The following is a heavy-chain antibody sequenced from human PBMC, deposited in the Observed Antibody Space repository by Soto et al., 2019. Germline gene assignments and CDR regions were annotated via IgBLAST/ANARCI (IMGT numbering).Heavy chain of an antibody. J-gene: IGHJ6*02. V-gene: IGHV3-72*01. CDR2: TKNLANSYIR. CDR1: GFTVTDHY. D-gene: IGHD2-21*02. Sequence: EMQLVESGGGLVQPGGSLRLSCAASGFTVTDHYMDWVRQAPGKGLEWVGRTKNLANSYIRDYAAAVEGRFTISRDESKNSVSLQMHNMKTEDTAVYFCARIYTAYARMDVWGQGTTVTVSS. CDR3: ARIYTAYARMDV.